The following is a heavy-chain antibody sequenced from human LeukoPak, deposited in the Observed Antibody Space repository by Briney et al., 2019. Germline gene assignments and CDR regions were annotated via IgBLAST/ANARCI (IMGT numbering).Heavy chain of an antibody. CDR3: VRDIYDDNN. CDR1: GVTISTGGYS. CDR2: IYDRGRA. J-gene: IGHJ4*02. Sequence: SETLSLTCAVPGVTISTGGYSGSWIRQPPAKTLELNVYIYDRGRAYYNPALKSRVTISMDTSSNHFSLNLRSVTDADTAVYYCVRDIYDDNNWGQGTLVTVSS. D-gene: IGHD3-16*01. V-gene: IGHV4-30-4*07.